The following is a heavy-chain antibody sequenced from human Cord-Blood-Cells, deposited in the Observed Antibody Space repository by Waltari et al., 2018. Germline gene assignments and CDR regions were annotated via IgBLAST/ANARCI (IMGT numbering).Heavy chain of an antibody. CDR1: GGSFSVYS. CDR3: ARGRERSIAAAGTDAFDI. J-gene: IGHJ3*02. Sequence: QVQLQQWGAGLLKPSETLSLTCAVYGGSFSVYSWSWIRQPPGTGLEWIGEINHSGSTNYNPSLKSRVTISVDTSKNQFSLKLSSVTAADTAVYYCARGRERSIAAAGTDAFDIWGQGTMVTVSS. D-gene: IGHD6-13*01. V-gene: IGHV4-34*01. CDR2: INHSGST.